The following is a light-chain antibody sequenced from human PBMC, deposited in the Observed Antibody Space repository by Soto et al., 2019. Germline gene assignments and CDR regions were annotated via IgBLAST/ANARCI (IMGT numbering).Light chain of an antibody. Sequence: SYELTQPPSVSVAPGQTARITCGGNNIENKSVHWYQQKPGQAPVLVVYDDSDRPSWIPERFSGSNSGNTATLTISRVEAGDEADYYCQVWDSSRDHPVFGGGTKLTVL. J-gene: IGLJ2*01. CDR2: DDS. V-gene: IGLV3-21*02. CDR3: QVWDSSRDHPV. CDR1: NIENKS.